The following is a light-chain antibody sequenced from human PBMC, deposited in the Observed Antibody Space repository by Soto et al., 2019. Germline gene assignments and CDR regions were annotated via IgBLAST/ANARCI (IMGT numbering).Light chain of an antibody. V-gene: IGKV3-15*01. Sequence: IVMTQSPSTLSVSPGERATLSCRASQDIYSNLAWYQQRPGQAPRLLIYRASTRAPGVPARFSGSGSGTEFTLTISLLQSEEFSVYSCHQYHNLCPFGRGTHVEIK. CDR2: RAS. CDR3: HQYHNLCP. J-gene: IGKJ4*02. CDR1: QDIYSN.